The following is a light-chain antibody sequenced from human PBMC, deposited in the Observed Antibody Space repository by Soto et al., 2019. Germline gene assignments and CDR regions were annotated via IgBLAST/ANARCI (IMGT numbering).Light chain of an antibody. CDR3: QVWDSSTLGV. Sequence: SYELTQPLSVSVALGQTARITCGENNIGGKNVHWYQQKPGQAPVLVLYRDINRPSGIPERFSGSNSGITATLTISRAQAGDEADYYCQVWDSSTLGVFGGGTKVTVL. V-gene: IGLV3-9*01. CDR1: NIGGKN. J-gene: IGLJ3*02. CDR2: RDI.